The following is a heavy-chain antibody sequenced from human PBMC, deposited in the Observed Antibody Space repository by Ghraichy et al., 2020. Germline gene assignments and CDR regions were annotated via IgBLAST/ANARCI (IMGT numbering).Heavy chain of an antibody. V-gene: IGHV4-61*02. CDR2: IYTSGST. D-gene: IGHD4-17*01. Sequence: SETLSLTCTVSGGSISSGSYYWSWIRQPAGKGLEWIGRIYTSGSTNYNPSLKSRVTISVDTSKNQFSLKLSSVTAADTAVYYCARDYYGDSVLYYYYGMDVWGQGTTVTVSS. J-gene: IGHJ6*02. CDR1: GGSISSGSYY. CDR3: ARDYYGDSVLYYYYGMDV.